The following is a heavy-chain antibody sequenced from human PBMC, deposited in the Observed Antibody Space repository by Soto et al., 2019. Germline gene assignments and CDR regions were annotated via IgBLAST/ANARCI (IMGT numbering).Heavy chain of an antibody. J-gene: IGHJ4*02. CDR3: AGAPYYSNSRFDY. CDR2: ISNDGNNA. D-gene: IGHD4-4*01. CDR1: GFTFSNYA. Sequence: GGSLRLSCAASGFTFSNYAIHWVRQAPGRGLEWLALISNDGNNAIYADSLKGRVTFSRDSSNNKVFLQMDSLRTEDTAVYYCAGAPYYSNSRFDYWGQGTLVTVSS. V-gene: IGHV3-30-3*01.